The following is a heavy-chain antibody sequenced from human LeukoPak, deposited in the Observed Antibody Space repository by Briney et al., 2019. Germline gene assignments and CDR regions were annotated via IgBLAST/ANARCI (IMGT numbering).Heavy chain of an antibody. Sequence: GGSLRLSCAASGFTVSSNSMNWVRRAPGEGLQWVSVIYSGGNTYYADPVKGRFTISRDISKNTLYLQMNSLSAEDTAIYYCARENNFGSGMDVWGQGTTVTVSS. V-gene: IGHV3-53*01. CDR2: IYSGGNT. J-gene: IGHJ6*02. CDR1: GFTVSSNS. D-gene: IGHD3-10*01. CDR3: ARENNFGSGMDV.